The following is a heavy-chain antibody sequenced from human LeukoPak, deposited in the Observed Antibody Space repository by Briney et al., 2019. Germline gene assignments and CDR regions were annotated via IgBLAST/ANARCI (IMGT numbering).Heavy chain of an antibody. CDR3: ATLRYFYDSSGYFPSEGFDI. V-gene: IGHV1-18*01. CDR2: ITAYNGNT. J-gene: IGHJ3*02. Sequence: ASVKVSCKPSGYTFTISAISWVRQAPGQGLEWMGWITAYNGNTKYAQKFQDRVTMTTDTSTNTAYMELRSLRSDDAAVYYCATLRYFYDSSGYFPSEGFDIWGQGTMVTVSS. D-gene: IGHD3-22*01. CDR1: GYTFTISA.